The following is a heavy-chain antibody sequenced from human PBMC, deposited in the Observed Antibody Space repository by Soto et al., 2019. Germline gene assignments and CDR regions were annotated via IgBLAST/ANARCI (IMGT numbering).Heavy chain of an antibody. CDR1: GGSISSGGYY. Sequence: TLSLTCTVSGGSISSGGYYWSWIRQHPGKGLEWIGYIYYSGSTYYNPSLKSRVTISVDTSKNQFSLKLSSVTAADTAVYYCAGSFGELLYMPYYYYGMDVWGQGTTVTVSS. D-gene: IGHD3-10*01. CDR2: IYYSGST. J-gene: IGHJ6*02. CDR3: AGSFGELLYMPYYYYGMDV. V-gene: IGHV4-31*03.